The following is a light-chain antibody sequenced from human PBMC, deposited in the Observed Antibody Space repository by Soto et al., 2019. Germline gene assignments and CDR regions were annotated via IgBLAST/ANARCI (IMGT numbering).Light chain of an antibody. CDR2: DVS. V-gene: IGLV2-8*01. CDR3: SSCPGNDLGV. CDR1: NSDVGTYNY. Sequence: QSALTQPPSASGSPGQSVTISCTGTNSDVGTYNYVSWYQQHPGKAPKLMIYDVSKRPSGVPDRFSASKSGNTASLTVSGLQAEDEADYYCSSCPGNDLGVFGGGTKLTVL. J-gene: IGLJ2*01.